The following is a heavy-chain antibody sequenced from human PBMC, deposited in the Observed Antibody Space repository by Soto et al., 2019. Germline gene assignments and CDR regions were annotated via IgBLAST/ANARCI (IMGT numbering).Heavy chain of an antibody. V-gene: IGHV3-9*01. Sequence: EVQVAESGGGSVQPGRSLRLSCEASGFSFDEYAMHWVRQVPGKGLEWVSSINWNSGNIGYADSVRGRFTISRENAKNSLYMQMNSLRTEDTAFYCCAKGTNYCSSGVCSVFDYWGQGTLVTVSS. CDR3: AKGTNYCSSGVCSVFDY. CDR2: INWNSGNI. CDR1: GFSFDEYA. J-gene: IGHJ4*02. D-gene: IGHD2-8*01.